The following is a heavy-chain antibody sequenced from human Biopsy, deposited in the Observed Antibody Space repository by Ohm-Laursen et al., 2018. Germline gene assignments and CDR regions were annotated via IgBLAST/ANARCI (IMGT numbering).Heavy chain of an antibody. CDR2: IFDRGTT. J-gene: IGHJ4*02. CDR3: AHGSGSYYKWDF. CDR1: GDSISRSY. Sequence: GTLSLTCTLSGDSISRSYWSWIRQSPGRGLEWVGHIFDRGTTNYNPSLKSRVTMSVDTSKKQFSLRMTSVTAADTAVYYCAHGSGSYYKWDFWGRGTLVTVSS. V-gene: IGHV4-59*08. D-gene: IGHD3-10*01.